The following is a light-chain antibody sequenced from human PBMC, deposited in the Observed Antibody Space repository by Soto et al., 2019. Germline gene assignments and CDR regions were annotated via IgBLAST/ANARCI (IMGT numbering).Light chain of an antibody. J-gene: IGLJ3*02. CDR3: ETWDTNTRV. Sequence: QPVLTQSSSASASLGSSVKLTCTLSSGHRAYIIAWHQQQPGKAPRYLMKLEGSGSYNKGSGVPDRFSGSSSGADRYLTIAILQFEDEADYYCETWDTNTRVFGGGTKLTVL. V-gene: IGLV4-60*02. CDR2: LEGSGSY. CDR1: SGHRAYI.